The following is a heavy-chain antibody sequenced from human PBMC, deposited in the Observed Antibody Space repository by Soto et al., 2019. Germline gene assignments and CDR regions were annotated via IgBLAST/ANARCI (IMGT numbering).Heavy chain of an antibody. CDR3: ASILEDSSGYPPY. Sequence: QVQLVQSGAEVKKPGSSVKVSCKASGGTFSSYVISWVRQAPGQGLEWMGGIIPIFGTANYAQKFQGRVTMTADESTSTAYMELSSLRSEDTAVYYCASILEDSSGYPPYWGQGTLVTVSS. D-gene: IGHD3-22*01. J-gene: IGHJ4*02. CDR1: GGTFSSYV. CDR2: IIPIFGTA. V-gene: IGHV1-69*12.